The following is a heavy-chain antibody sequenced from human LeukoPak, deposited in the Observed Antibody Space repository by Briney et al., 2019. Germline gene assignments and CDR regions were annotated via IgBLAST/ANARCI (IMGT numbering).Heavy chain of an antibody. CDR1: GGTFASDA. V-gene: IGHV1-69*05. D-gene: IGHD3-3*01. CDR3: ASGIDEWLMRY. CDR2: IIPMMETA. J-gene: IGHJ4*02. Sequence: GPSVKVSCKASGGTFASDAISWVRKAPGQGLEWMGGIIPMMETADYGERFKDRVTITTDEATSTAYMELSSLRSEDTAVYYCASGIDEWLMRYWGQGTLVTVSS.